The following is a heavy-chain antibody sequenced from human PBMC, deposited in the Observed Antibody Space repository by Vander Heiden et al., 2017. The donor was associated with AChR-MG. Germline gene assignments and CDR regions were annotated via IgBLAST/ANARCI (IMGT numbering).Heavy chain of an antibody. V-gene: IGHV3-30*18. Sequence: QVQLVESGGGVVQPGRSLRLSCAASAFTFSSYGMHWVRQAPGKGLEWVAVISYDGSNKYYADSVKGRFTISRDNSKNTLYLQMNSLRAEDTAVYYCAKGVNIVVVVAATTEYFQHWGQGTLVTVSS. CDR1: AFTFSSYG. CDR3: AKGVNIVVVVAATTEYFQH. J-gene: IGHJ1*01. D-gene: IGHD2-15*01. CDR2: ISYDGSNK.